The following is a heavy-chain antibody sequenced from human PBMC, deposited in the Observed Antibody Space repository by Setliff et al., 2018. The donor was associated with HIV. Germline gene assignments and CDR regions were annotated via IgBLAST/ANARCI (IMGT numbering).Heavy chain of an antibody. V-gene: IGHV1-18*01. D-gene: IGHD3-22*01. CDR3: AKCSEMLGTPATSSGSPSFDY. CDR1: GYSFSKYG. Sequence: ASVKVSCKASGYSFSKYGISWVRQAPGQGLEWMGWISGFNGNTKYIQKFQGRVTMTTDTSTSTVYMELRSLRSDDTAVYYCAKCSEMLGTPATSSGSPSFDYWGQGTLVTAPQ. J-gene: IGHJ4*02. CDR2: ISGFNGNT.